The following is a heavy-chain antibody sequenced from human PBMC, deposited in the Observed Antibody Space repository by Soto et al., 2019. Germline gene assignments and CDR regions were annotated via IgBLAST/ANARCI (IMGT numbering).Heavy chain of an antibody. D-gene: IGHD5-18*01. CDR1: GFTFSNYA. CDR2: ISGSGGGT. CDR3: ARSSLADSATSGVDH. V-gene: IGHV3-23*01. J-gene: IGHJ5*02. Sequence: XGSLRLSCAASGFTFSNYAMSWVRQAPGQGLEWVSSISGSGGGTYYAGSVKGRFAISRDNSKNTLYLQMNSLGAEDTALYYCARSSLADSATSGVDHWGQGTLVTVSS.